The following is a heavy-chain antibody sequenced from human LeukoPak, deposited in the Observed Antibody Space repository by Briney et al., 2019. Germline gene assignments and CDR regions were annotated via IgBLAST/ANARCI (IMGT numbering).Heavy chain of an antibody. D-gene: IGHD6-13*01. V-gene: IGHV3-9*01. J-gene: IGHJ4*02. CDR3: ARDSSIDY. CDR1: GFTFDDYV. CDR2: ISWNSGRI. Sequence: GGSLRLSCAASGFTFDDYVMYWVRQVPGKGLEWVAGISWNSGRIGYADSVKGRFTISRDNAKNSLYLQMNSLRAEDTAVYYCARDSSIDYWGQGTLVTVSS.